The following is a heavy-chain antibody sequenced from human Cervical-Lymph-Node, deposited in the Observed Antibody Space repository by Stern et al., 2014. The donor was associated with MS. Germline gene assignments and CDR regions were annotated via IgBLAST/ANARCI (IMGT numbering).Heavy chain of an antibody. J-gene: IGHJ4*02. V-gene: IGHV1-2*02. CDR3: AFGLGSLDY. CDR1: GYTSLS. CDR2: INPNTDGT. D-gene: IGHD3/OR15-3a*01. Sequence: QLQLGQSGAEVTKPGASVRVSCKASGYTSLSVHWVRQAPRQGPEWMGWINPNTDGTHYAQKFRGRVTMTRDTATNTAYMELSSLRSDDTAVYYCAFGLGSLDYWGQGTLVTVSS.